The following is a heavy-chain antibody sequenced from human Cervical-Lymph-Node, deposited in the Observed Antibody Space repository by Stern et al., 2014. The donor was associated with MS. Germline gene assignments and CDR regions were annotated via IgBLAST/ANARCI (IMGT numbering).Heavy chain of an antibody. CDR2: ITPVFGTT. J-gene: IGHJ4*02. CDR1: GDTFSSYA. D-gene: IGHD1-26*01. CDR3: ARGGGLVGYFDY. V-gene: IGHV1-69*06. Sequence: QVQLVQSGAEVKKPGSSVKVSCKASGDTFSSYAINWVRQVHGQGLEWMGGITPVFGTTNYAQKFQGRVTITADKSTNTAYMELMTLRSEDTAVYYCARGGGLVGYFDYWGQGTLVSVSS.